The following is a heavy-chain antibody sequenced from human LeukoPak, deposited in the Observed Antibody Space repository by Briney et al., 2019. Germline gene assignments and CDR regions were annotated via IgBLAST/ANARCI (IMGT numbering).Heavy chain of an antibody. CDR1: GYTFTSYG. CDR2: ISAYNGNT. V-gene: IGHV1-18*01. D-gene: IGHD1-26*01. J-gene: IGHJ4*02. Sequence: ASVKVSCKASGYTFTSYGISWVRQAPGQGLEWMGWISAYNGNTNYAQKLQGRVTMTTDTSTSTACMELRSLRSDDTAVYYCARDPIVGATNFDYWGQGTLVTVSS. CDR3: ARDPIVGATNFDY.